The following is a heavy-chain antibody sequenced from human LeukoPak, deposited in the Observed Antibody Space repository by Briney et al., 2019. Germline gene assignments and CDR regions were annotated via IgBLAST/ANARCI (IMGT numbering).Heavy chain of an antibody. CDR1: GGSISSYY. D-gene: IGHD3-3*01. CDR2: IYYSGST. Sequence: SETLSLTCTVSGGSISSYYWSWIRQPPGKGLEWIGYIYYSGSTNYNPSLKSRVTISVDTSKNQFSLKLSSVTAADTAVYYCARGNYYDFWSGYGMGYYYGMDVWGQGTTVTVSS. CDR3: ARGNYYDFWSGYGMGYYYGMDV. J-gene: IGHJ6*02. V-gene: IGHV4-59*12.